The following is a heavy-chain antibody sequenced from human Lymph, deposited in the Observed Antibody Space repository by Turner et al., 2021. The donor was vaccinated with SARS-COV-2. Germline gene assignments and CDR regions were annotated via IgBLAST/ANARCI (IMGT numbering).Heavy chain of an antibody. CDR3: ARQGWLRGYFDY. J-gene: IGHJ4*02. V-gene: IGHV4-39*01. D-gene: IGHD5-18*01. Sequence: QVQLQESGPGLVKPSETLSLTCTVSGGSVTSSSYYWGWIRQPSGKGLEWIGNIYSSGSTYYNPSLKSRVTISVDTSKNQFSLKLSSVTAADTAVYYCARQGWLRGYFDYWSQGTLVTVSS. CDR1: GGSVTSSSYY. CDR2: IYSSGST.